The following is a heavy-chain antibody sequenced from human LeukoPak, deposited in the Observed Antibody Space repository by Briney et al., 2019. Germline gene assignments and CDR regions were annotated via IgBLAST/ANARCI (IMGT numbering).Heavy chain of an antibody. D-gene: IGHD6-13*01. J-gene: IGHJ6*02. CDR3: ATDRGSSWYYGMDV. V-gene: IGHV1-24*01. Sequence: ASVKVSFKVSVSTLTELSIHWVRQAPGKGLEWMGGFDPEDGEPIYAQTFQGRVAMTEDTSTDTAYMELSSLRSEDTAVYYCATDRGSSWYYGMDVWGQGTTVTVSS. CDR2: FDPEDGEP. CDR1: VSTLTELS.